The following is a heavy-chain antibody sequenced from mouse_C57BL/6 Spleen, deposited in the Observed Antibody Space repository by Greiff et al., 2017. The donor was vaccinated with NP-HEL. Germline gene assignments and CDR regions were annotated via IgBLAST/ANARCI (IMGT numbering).Heavy chain of an antibody. CDR1: GYTFTSYW. J-gene: IGHJ4*01. V-gene: IGHV1-55*01. CDR2: IYPGSGST. CDR3: ARRGTLYYSNSYAMDY. Sequence: QVQLQQPGAELVKPGASVKMSCKASGYTFTSYWITWVKQRPGQGLEWIGDIYPGSGSTNYNEKFKSKATLTVDTSSSTAYMQLSSLTSEDSAVYYCARRGTLYYSNSYAMDYWGQGTSVTVSS. D-gene: IGHD2-5*01.